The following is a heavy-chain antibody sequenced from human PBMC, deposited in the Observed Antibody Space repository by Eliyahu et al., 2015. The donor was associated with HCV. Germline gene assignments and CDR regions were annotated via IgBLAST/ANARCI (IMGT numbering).Heavy chain of an antibody. CDR3: AREDYGDFVGPRTGTNAFDI. V-gene: IGHV3-48*02. D-gene: IGHD4-17*01. J-gene: IGHJ3*02. CDR2: ISSSSSTI. CDR1: GFTFSSYS. Sequence: EVQLVESGGGLVQPGGSLRLSCAASGFTFSSYSMNWVRQAPGKGLEWVSYISSSSSTIYYADSVKGRFTISRDNAKNSLYLQMNSLRDEDTAVYYCAREDYGDFVGPRTGTNAFDIWGQGTMVTVSS.